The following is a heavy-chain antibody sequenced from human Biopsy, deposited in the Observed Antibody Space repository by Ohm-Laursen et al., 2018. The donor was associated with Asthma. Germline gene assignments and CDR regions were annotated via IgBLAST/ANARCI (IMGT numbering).Heavy chain of an antibody. V-gene: IGHV3-33*08. D-gene: IGHD3-3*02. CDR1: GFVFSQCG. J-gene: IGHJ1*01. Sequence: SLRLSCAASGFVFSQCGMHWVRQGPGKGLEWVALVSSDGHNKYYEDSVEGRFTISRDNAKNSLYLQMNSLRAEDTAVYYCARTFHFWSPYHAEHYQLWGQGTLVTVPS. CDR3: ARTFHFWSPYHAEHYQL. CDR2: VSSDGHNK.